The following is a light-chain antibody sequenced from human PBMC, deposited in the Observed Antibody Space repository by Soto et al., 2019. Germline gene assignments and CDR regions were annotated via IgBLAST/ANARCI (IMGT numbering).Light chain of an antibody. Sequence: DIQMTQSPSTLSASVGDRVTITCWASQYISPWLAWYQQKPGKAPKILIYKASTLESGVPSRFSGSDSGTEFTLTISSLQPDDFATYYCQQYKTYSRTFGPGTKLEIK. CDR1: QYISPW. V-gene: IGKV1-5*03. CDR2: KAS. J-gene: IGKJ2*01. CDR3: QQYKTYSRT.